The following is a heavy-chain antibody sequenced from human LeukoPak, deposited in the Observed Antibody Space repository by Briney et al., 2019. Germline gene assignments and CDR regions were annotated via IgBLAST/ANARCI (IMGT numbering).Heavy chain of an antibody. CDR2: IYYSGST. CDR1: GGSISSYY. D-gene: IGHD3-22*01. J-gene: IGHJ4*02. V-gene: IGHV4-59*01. Sequence: PSETLSLTCTVSGGSISSYYWSWIRQPPGKGLEWIGYIYYSGSTNYNPSLKSRVTISIDTSKNQFSLKLSSVTAADTAVYYCARETYYYDSSGYRFDYWGQGTLVTVSS. CDR3: ARETYYYDSSGYRFDY.